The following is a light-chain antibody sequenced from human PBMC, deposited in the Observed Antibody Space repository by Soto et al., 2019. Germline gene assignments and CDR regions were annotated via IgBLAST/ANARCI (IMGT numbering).Light chain of an antibody. CDR1: QTIPSIY. Sequence: ETVLTQSPGTLSLSPGESATLSCRASQTIPSIYLAWYQQKPGQAPRLLIYGTSSRATGIPDRFSGSGSGTDFTLNISRLEPEDSAVYYCQRYDFSSWTFGKGTKVEI. CDR3: QRYDFSSWT. CDR2: GTS. V-gene: IGKV3-20*01. J-gene: IGKJ1*01.